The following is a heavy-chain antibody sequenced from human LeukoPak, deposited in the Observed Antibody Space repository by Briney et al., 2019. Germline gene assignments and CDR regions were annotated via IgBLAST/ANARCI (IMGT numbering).Heavy chain of an antibody. J-gene: IGHJ4*02. CDR1: GGSFNGYY. V-gene: IGHV4-34*01. Sequence: PSETLSLTCAIYGGSFNGYYWNWTRQPPGKRLEWIGEISHSRGTNYNPSLKSRVTISGDTSKNQFSLTLYSVTAADTAVYYCARTLDTTGYFRNFDYWGQGSPVTVSS. D-gene: IGHD3-9*01. CDR2: ISHSRGT. CDR3: ARTLDTTGYFRNFDY.